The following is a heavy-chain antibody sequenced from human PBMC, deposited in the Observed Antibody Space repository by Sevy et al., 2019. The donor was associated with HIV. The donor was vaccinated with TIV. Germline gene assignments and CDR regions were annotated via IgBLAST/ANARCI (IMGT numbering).Heavy chain of an antibody. J-gene: IGHJ4*02. D-gene: IGHD3-3*01. CDR3: ARDFTVFGVVSGIDF. Sequence: GGSLRLSCAASGFTFRTYSMNWVRQAPGKGLEWLSSISDDSRYIYESDSVKGRFTISRANAKNFLYLQMNNLRVEDTAIYYCARDFTVFGVVSGIDFWGQRNLVTVSS. CDR2: ISDDSRYI. V-gene: IGHV3-21*04. CDR1: GFTFRTYS.